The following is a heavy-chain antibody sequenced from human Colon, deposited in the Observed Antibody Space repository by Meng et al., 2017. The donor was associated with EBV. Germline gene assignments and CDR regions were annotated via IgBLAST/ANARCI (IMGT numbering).Heavy chain of an antibody. CDR3: ARNYYFDY. Sequence: QVRVQVSGPGLVKPSQTLSLTCTVSGGSINSGDYYWSWIRQPPGKGLEWIGYIYYTGSTHYNPSLKSRVTISMDTSKNQFSLRLSSVTAADTAVYYCARNYYFDYWGQGTLVTVSS. CDR1: GGSINSGDYY. J-gene: IGHJ4*02. CDR2: IYYTGST. V-gene: IGHV4-30-4*01.